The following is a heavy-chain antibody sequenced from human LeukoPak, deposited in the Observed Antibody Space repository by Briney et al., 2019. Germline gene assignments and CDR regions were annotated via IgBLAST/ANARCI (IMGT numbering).Heavy chain of an antibody. CDR3: AKGIEYSSSVSFDY. J-gene: IGHJ4*02. CDR1: GFTFSSYA. V-gene: IGHV3-23*01. Sequence: GGSLRLSCAASGFTFSSYAMSWVRQAPGKGLEWVSAISGSGGSTYYADSVKGRFTISRDNSKNTLYLQMNSLRAEDTAIYYCAKGIEYSSSVSFDYWGQGTLVTVSS. D-gene: IGHD6-6*01. CDR2: ISGSGGST.